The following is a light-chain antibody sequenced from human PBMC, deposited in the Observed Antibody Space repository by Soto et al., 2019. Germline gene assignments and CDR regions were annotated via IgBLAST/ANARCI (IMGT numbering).Light chain of an antibody. J-gene: IGKJ5*01. CDR1: QSITKS. CDR3: QQSYITPIT. CDR2: AAS. Sequence: DIPMTQSPSSLSASIGDTITVTCRANQSITKSLNWYQKKPGAAPRLLIRAASGLHSGVPSRFSGSGSGTDFTLTINSLEPDDFATYYCQQSYITPITFGQGTRLEIK. V-gene: IGKV1-39*01.